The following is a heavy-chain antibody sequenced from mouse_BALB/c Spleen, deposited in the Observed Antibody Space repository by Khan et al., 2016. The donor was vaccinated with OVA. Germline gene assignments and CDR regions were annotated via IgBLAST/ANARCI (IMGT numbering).Heavy chain of an antibody. V-gene: IGHV2-6-1*01. J-gene: IGHJ4*01. CDR1: GFSLKNYG. CDR3: ARHPYYHYNVMDY. CDR2: IWSDGSS. Sequence: QVQLKESGPGLVAPSQSLSITCTISGFSLKNYGVHWVRQPPGKGLEWLVVIWSDGSSTYNSALKYRLTISNDNSNRQVFLRMNSLQTDDTAMYFCARHPYYHYNVMDYWGQGTSVTVSS. D-gene: IGHD2-10*01.